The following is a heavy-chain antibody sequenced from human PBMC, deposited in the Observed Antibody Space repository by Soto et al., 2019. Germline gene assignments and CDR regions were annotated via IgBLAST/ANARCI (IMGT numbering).Heavy chain of an antibody. CDR2: IYYSGST. CDR3: ARDSTGMPPNYYYYGMDV. D-gene: IGHD1-1*01. J-gene: IGHJ6*02. V-gene: IGHV4-59*01. CDR1: GGSISSYY. Sequence: PSETLPRTCSVSGGSISSYYWSWIRQPPGKGLEWFEYIYYSGSTNYNPALKSRVTISVDTSKNQFSLKLSSVTAADTAVYYCARDSTGMPPNYYYYGMDVWGQGTTVTVS.